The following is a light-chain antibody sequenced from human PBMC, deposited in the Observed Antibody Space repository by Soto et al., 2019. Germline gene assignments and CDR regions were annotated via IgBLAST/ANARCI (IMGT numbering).Light chain of an antibody. Sequence: EIVIAPSPAPPSVSSRGRATLFCRASQSVNSFYLAWYQQKPGQAPRLLIYDTSTRATGIPDRFSGSGSGTDFTLTISRLEPEDFAVYYCHHYGSSRTFGQGTKVDIK. CDR3: HHYGSSRT. CDR1: QSVNSFY. V-gene: IGKV3-20*01. J-gene: IGKJ1*01. CDR2: DTS.